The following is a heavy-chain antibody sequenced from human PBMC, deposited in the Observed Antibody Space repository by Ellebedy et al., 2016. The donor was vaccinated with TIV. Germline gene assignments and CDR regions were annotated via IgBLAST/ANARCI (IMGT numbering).Heavy chain of an antibody. CDR2: INPNSGGT. CDR3: ARDNTHGVDYGDYEDY. D-gene: IGHD4-17*01. J-gene: IGHJ4*02. Sequence: ASVKVSCKASGYTFTGYYMHWVRQAPGQGLEWMGWINPNSGGTNYAQKFQGRVTMTRDTSISTAYMELSRLRSDDTAVYYCARDNTHGVDYGDYEDYWGQGTLVTVSS. CDR1: GYTFTGYY. V-gene: IGHV1-2*02.